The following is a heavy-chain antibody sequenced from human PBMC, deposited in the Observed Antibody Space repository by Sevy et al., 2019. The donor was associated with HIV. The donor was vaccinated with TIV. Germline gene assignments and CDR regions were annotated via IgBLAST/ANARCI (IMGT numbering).Heavy chain of an antibody. D-gene: IGHD1-26*01. J-gene: IGHJ4*02. CDR1: GFTFSDYY. CDR3: ARALSSYSSFDY. CDR2: ISSGSSFT. V-gene: IGHV3-11*06. Sequence: GGSLRLSCVASGFTFSDYYMSWIRQAPGKGLEWVSYISSGSSFTDYADSVKGRFTISRDNAKSSLFLQMNSLRVDDTAVYYCARALSSYSSFDYWGQGIPVTVSS.